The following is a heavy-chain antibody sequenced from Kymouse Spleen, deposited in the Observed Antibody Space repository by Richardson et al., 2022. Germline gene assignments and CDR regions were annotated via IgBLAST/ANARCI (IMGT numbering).Heavy chain of an antibody. CDR1: GFSLSTSGMC. Sequence: QVTLRESGPALVKPTQTLTLTCTFSGFSLSTSGMCVRWVRQPPGKALEWLALIDWDDDKYYSTSLKTRLTISKDTSKNQVVLTMTNMDPVDTATYYCARFPMVRGVILLTTTTTVWTSGAKGPRSPSPQ. CDR2: IDWDDDK. V-gene: IGHV2-70*d01. J-gene: IGHJ6*02. CDR3: ARFPMVRGVILLTTTTTVWTS. D-gene: IGHD3-10*01.